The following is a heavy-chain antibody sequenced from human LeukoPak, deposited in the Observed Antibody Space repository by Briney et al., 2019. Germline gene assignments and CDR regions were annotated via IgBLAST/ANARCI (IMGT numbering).Heavy chain of an antibody. CDR2: IYYSGST. CDR1: GASVSGSAYY. Sequence: KPSETLSLTCTVSGASVSGSAYYWGWIRQPPGKGLEWIGSIYYSGSTYYNPSLKSRVTISVDTSKNQFSLKLSSVTAADTAVYYCARAPMYYYDSSGYLFFSAIGPWFDPWGQGTLVTVSS. CDR3: ARAPMYYYDSSGYLFFSAIGPWFDP. D-gene: IGHD3-22*01. V-gene: IGHV4-39*01. J-gene: IGHJ5*02.